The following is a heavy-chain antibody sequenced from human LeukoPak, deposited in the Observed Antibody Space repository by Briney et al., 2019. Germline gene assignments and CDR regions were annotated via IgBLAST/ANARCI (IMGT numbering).Heavy chain of an antibody. CDR2: INHSGST. V-gene: IGHV4-34*01. Sequence: PSETLSLTCAVYGGSFSGYYWSWIRQPPGKGLEWIGEINHSGSTNYNPSLKSRVTISVDTSKNQFSLKLSSVTAADTAVYYCARSQSGWFDYWGQGTLVTVSS. J-gene: IGHJ4*02. CDR3: ARSQSGWFDY. CDR1: GGSFSGYY. D-gene: IGHD6-19*01.